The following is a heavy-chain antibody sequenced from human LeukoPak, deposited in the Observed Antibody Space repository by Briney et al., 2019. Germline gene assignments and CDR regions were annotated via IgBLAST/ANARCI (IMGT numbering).Heavy chain of an antibody. Sequence: PGGSLRLSCAASGFTFSSYSMNWVRQAPGKGLEWVSSISSSSSYIYYADSVKGRLTISRDNAKNSLYLQMNSLRAEDTAVYYCARDHGNSYAFDIWGQGTMVTVSS. CDR1: GFTFSSYS. CDR3: ARDHGNSYAFDI. J-gene: IGHJ3*02. V-gene: IGHV3-21*01. CDR2: ISSSSSYI. D-gene: IGHD4-23*01.